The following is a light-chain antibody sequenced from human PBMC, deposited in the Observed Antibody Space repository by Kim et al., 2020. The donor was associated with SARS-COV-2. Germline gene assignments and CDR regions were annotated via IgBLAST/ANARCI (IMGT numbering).Light chain of an antibody. CDR1: SSDVGGYNY. CDR2: EVT. J-gene: IGLJ3*02. CDR3: SSYAGTDNLL. V-gene: IGLV2-8*01. Sequence: GQSVTISCTGTSSDVGGYNYVSWYQQHPGKAPQLIIYEVTTRPSGVPDRFSGSKSGNTASLTVSGLQAEDEADYYCSSYAGTDNLLFGGGTQLTVL.